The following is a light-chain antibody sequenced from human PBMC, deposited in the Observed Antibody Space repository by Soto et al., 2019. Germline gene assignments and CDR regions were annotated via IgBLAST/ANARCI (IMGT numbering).Light chain of an antibody. CDR3: AAWDDSRSGWV. Sequence: QSVLTQPPSASGTPGQRVTISCSGSSSNIGSNYVYWYQQLPGTAPKLLIYRNNQRPSGVPDRFSGSKSGTSASLAISGLRSEDEAEYYCAAWDDSRSGWVFGGGTQLTVL. V-gene: IGLV1-47*01. J-gene: IGLJ3*02. CDR2: RNN. CDR1: SSNIGSNY.